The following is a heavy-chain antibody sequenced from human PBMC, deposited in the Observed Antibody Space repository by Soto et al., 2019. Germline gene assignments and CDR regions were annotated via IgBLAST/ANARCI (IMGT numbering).Heavy chain of an antibody. CDR2: IWYDGNDK. D-gene: IGHD6-6*01. CDR3: ARDRHSSSSGYFEY. Sequence: GGSLRLSCAASGFTFSSYGMHWVRQAPGKGLEWVAVIWYDGNDKYYADFVKGRFTISRDNAKNTVSLQMNSLRAEETAVYYCARDRHSSSSGYFEYWGQGALVTVSS. J-gene: IGHJ4*02. V-gene: IGHV3-33*01. CDR1: GFTFSSYG.